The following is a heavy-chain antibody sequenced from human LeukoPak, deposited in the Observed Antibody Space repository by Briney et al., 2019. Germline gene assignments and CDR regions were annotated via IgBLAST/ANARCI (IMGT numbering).Heavy chain of an antibody. CDR2: MNPNSGNT. J-gene: IGHJ6*03. CDR3: ARALSWTTNSYYDMDV. V-gene: IGHV1-8*01. CDR1: RYTFTSYD. D-gene: IGHD3/OR15-3a*01. Sequence: ASVKVSCKDSRYTFTSYDINWVRQATGQGLEWMGWMNPNSGNTGYAQKFQGRVTMTKNTSITTAYMELSSLRSEDTAVYYCARALSWTTNSYYDMDVWGKGTTVTVSS.